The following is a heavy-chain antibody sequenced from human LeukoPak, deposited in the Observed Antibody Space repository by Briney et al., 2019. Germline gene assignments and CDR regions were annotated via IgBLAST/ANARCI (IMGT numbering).Heavy chain of an antibody. V-gene: IGHV4-34*01. CDR3: ARRWRIGPCDY. Sequence: SETLSLTCAVYGGSFSGYYWSWIRQPPGKGLEWIGEINHSGSTSYNPSLKSRVTISVDTSKNQFSLKLSSVTAADTAVYYCARRWRIGPCDYWGQGTLVTVSS. CDR1: GGSFSGYY. CDR2: INHSGST. J-gene: IGHJ4*02. D-gene: IGHD2/OR15-2a*01.